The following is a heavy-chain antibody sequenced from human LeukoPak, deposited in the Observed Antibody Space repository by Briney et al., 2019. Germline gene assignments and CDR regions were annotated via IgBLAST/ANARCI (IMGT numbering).Heavy chain of an antibody. V-gene: IGHV1-2*02. CDR2: INPNSGGT. CDR1: GYTFTGYY. J-gene: IGHJ4*02. D-gene: IGHD1-26*01. CDR3: AILNGGSYGFDY. Sequence: ASVKVSCKASGYTFTGYYMHWVRQAPGQGLEWMGWINPNSGGTNYAQKFQGRVTMTRDTSISTAYMELSRLRSDDTAVYYCAILNGGSYGFDYWGQGTLVTVSS.